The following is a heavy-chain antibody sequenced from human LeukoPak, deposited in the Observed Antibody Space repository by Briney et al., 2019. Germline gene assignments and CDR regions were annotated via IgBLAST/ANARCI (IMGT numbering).Heavy chain of an antibody. V-gene: IGHV3-23*01. CDR3: ARVSRGPHPYYYDSSGYMDY. CDR1: GFTFRIFP. Sequence: GGSLRLSCAASGFTFRIFPMGWVRQAPGKGLHWVSAISAGADVTFYADSVKGRFTISRDNSKNTLYLQMNSLRAEDTAVYYCARVSRGPHPYYYDSSGYMDYWGQGTLVTVSS. D-gene: IGHD3-22*01. J-gene: IGHJ4*02. CDR2: ISAGADVT.